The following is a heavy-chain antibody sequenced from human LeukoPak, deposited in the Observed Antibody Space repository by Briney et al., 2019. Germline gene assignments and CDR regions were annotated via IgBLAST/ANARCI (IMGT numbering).Heavy chain of an antibody. Sequence: SSETLPLTCTVSGGSISSSSYYWGWIRQPPGKGLEWIGSIYYSGSTYYNPSLKSRVTISVDTSKNQFSLKLSSVTAADTAVYYCARGFSYADHVWGSYREGDYWGQGTLVTVSS. D-gene: IGHD3-16*02. J-gene: IGHJ4*02. CDR1: GGSISSSSYY. V-gene: IGHV4-39*01. CDR2: IYYSGST. CDR3: ARGFSYADHVWGSYREGDY.